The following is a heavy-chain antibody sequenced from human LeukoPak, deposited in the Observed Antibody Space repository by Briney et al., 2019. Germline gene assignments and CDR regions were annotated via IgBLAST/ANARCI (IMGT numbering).Heavy chain of an antibody. Sequence: GGSLRLSCAASGFTFSSYGMHWVRQAPGKGLEWVAVISYDGSNEYYADSVKGRFTISRDNSKNTLYLQMNSLRAEDTAVYYCAKERAYWGQGTLVTVSS. V-gene: IGHV3-30*18. CDR1: GFTFSSYG. CDR3: AKERAY. CDR2: ISYDGSNE. J-gene: IGHJ4*02.